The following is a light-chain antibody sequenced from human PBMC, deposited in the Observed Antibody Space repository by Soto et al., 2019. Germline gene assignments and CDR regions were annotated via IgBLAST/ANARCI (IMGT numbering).Light chain of an antibody. Sequence: EIVLTQSPATLSLSPGERATLSCRASQSISTSDLAWYQQKVGQAPRLLIYGASSRATGIPDRFRGSGSGTDFTLTISRLEPEDFAVYYCRQYGSSPWTFGQGTKVDIK. CDR3: RQYGSSPWT. CDR1: QSISTSD. CDR2: GAS. V-gene: IGKV3-20*01. J-gene: IGKJ1*01.